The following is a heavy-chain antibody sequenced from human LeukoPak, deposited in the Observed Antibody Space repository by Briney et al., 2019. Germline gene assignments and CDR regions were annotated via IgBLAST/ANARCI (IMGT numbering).Heavy chain of an antibody. D-gene: IGHD3-22*01. CDR2: ISSSSSYI. Sequence: GGSLRLSCAASGFTFSSYSMNWVRQAPGKGLEWVSSISSSSSYIYYADSVKGRFTISRDNAKNSLYLQMNSLRAEDTAVYYCARVLLSYYDSSGYYGYWGQGTLVTVSS. CDR1: GFTFSSYS. J-gene: IGHJ4*02. CDR3: ARVLLSYYDSSGYYGY. V-gene: IGHV3-21*01.